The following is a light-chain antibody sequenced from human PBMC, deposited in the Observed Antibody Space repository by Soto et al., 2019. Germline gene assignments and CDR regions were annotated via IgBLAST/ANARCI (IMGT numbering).Light chain of an antibody. V-gene: IGLV8-61*01. CDR3: ALFMGNGISV. Sequence: QTVVTQESSFSVSPGGTVTITCGLISGSVSTAHNPNWYQQTPGQAPRTLIYSTSTRSSGVPDRFSGSILGNKAALTITGAQADDESDCYCALFMGNGISVFGTGTELTVL. CDR2: STS. J-gene: IGLJ1*01. CDR1: SGSVSTAHN.